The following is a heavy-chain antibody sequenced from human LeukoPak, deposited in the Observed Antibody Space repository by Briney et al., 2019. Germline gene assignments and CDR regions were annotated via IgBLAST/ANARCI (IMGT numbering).Heavy chain of an antibody. D-gene: IGHD3-3*01. CDR3: AKVQRWGYDFWSGYWFDY. Sequence: GGSLRLSCAASGFTFDDYAMHWVRQAPGKGLEWVSGISWNSGSIGYADSVEGRFTISRDNAKNSLYLQMNSLRAEDTALYYCAKVQRWGYDFWSGYWFDYWGQGTLVTVSS. CDR1: GFTFDDYA. CDR2: ISWNSGSI. J-gene: IGHJ4*02. V-gene: IGHV3-9*01.